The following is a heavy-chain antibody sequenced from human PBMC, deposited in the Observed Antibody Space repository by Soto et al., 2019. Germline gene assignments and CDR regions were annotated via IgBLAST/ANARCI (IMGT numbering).Heavy chain of an antibody. J-gene: IGHJ6*02. CDR1: GFTFSDSY. V-gene: IGHV3-11*01. CDR2: ITFSGNTV. CDR3: ARVSWREKYGMDV. Sequence: GGSLRLSCAASGFTFSDSYMSWMRQAPGKGLEWVSYITFSGNTVYYADSLKGRFTISRDIAKNSLYLQMSRLRAEDTAVYYCARVSWREKYGMDVWGRGTTVTVSS.